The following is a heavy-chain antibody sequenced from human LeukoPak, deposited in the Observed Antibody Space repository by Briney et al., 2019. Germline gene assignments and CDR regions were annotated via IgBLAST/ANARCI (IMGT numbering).Heavy chain of an antibody. CDR2: IYYSGNT. V-gene: IGHV4-39*01. D-gene: IGHD3/OR15-3a*01. J-gene: IGHJ4*02. CDR3: ARQTGSGLFILP. CDR1: SGSISTSNYY. Sequence: SETLSLICTVSSGSISTSNYYWGWVRQPPGKGLEWIGSIYYSGNTYYNASLKSQVSISIDTSKNQFSLRLTSVTAADTAVYYCARQTGSGLFILPGGQGTLVTVSS.